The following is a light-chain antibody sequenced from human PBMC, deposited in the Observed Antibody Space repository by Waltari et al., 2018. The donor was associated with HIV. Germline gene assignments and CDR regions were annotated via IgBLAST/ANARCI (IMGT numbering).Light chain of an antibody. CDR3: QQGNSFPWT. J-gene: IGKJ1*01. V-gene: IGKV1D-12*01. CDR2: AAS. CDR1: QDISSW. Sequence: DTQMTQFPSSVSASVGDRVTITCRPSQDISSWLAWYQQRPGKAPEVLIYAASSLQSGVPLRFSGNGSGTDFTLTISSLQPEDVATYFCQQGNSFPWTFGQGTKVEIK.